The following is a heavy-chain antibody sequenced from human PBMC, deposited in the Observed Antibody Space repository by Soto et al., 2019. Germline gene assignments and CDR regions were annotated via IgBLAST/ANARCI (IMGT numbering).Heavy chain of an antibody. J-gene: IGHJ6*02. Sequence: QVTLKESGPVLVKPTETLTLTCTVSGFSLSNARMGVSWIRQPPGKALEWLAHIFSHDEKSYSTSLKSRLTTSTDTSKSRLVLTMTNRDPVDTATYYWAGMGAPTMWYYSYSRRDVWAKGPRSPSP. CDR3: AGMGAPTMWYYSYSRRDV. CDR2: IFSHDEK. CDR1: GFSLSNARMG. V-gene: IGHV2-26*01. D-gene: IGHD5-12*01.